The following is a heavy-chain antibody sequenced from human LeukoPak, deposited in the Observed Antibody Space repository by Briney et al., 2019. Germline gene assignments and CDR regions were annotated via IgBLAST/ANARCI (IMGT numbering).Heavy chain of an antibody. J-gene: IGHJ4*02. CDR1: GGSISSYY. CDR3: ARWYDFWSGPYYFDY. Sequence: SETLSLTCTVSGGSISSYYGSWIRQPAGKGLEWIGRIYTSGSTNYNLSLKSRVTMSVDTSKNQFSLKLSSVTAADTAVYYCARWYDFWSGPYYFDYWGQGTLVTVSS. D-gene: IGHD3-3*01. CDR2: IYTSGST. V-gene: IGHV4-4*07.